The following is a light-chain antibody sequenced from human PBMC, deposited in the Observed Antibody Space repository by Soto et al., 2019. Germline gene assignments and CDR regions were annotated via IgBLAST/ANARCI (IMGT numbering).Light chain of an antibody. CDR2: GAS. Sequence: DIQMTQSPSSLSASVGDRVTITCRASQSVSRFLNWYQQKPGKAPKLLIYGASSLQTGVPSRFSGGGSGTAFPLTISSLQPEDFATYYCQQTYNTVTFGGGTRVRIK. CDR3: QQTYNTVT. J-gene: IGKJ4*01. CDR1: QSVSRF. V-gene: IGKV1-39*01.